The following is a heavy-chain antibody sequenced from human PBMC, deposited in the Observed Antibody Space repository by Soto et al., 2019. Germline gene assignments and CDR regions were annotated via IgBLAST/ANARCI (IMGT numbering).Heavy chain of an antibody. CDR2: IYSGGST. CDR1: GFTVSSYY. CDR3: ARAYYYDSSGSSYGMDV. Sequence: GSLRLSCAASGFTVSSYYMSWVRQAPGKGLEWVSVIYSGGSTYYADSVKGRFTISRDNSKNTLYLQMNSLRAEDTAVYYCARAYYYDSSGSSYGMDVWGQGTTVTVS. D-gene: IGHD3-22*01. J-gene: IGHJ6*02. V-gene: IGHV3-66*01.